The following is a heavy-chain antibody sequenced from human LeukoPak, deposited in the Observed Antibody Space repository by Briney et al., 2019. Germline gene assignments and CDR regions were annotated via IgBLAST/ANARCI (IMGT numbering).Heavy chain of an antibody. V-gene: IGHV1-2*02. J-gene: IGHJ4*02. CDR2: INPNSGGT. CDR3: AIRGAGGSFGGYYFDY. D-gene: IGHD1-26*01. Sequence: ASVKVSCKASGYTFTGYYMHWVRQAPGQGLEWMGWINPNSGGTNYAQKFQGRVTMTRDTSISTAYMELSRLRSDDTAVCYCAIRGAGGSFGGYYFDYWGQGTLVTVSS. CDR1: GYTFTGYY.